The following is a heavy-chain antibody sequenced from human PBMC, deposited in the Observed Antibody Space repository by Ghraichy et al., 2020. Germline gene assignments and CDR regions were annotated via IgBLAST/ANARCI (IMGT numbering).Heavy chain of an antibody. J-gene: IGHJ6*03. CDR2: ISGSGGST. V-gene: IGHV3-23*01. CDR3: AKDVTYCSSTSCYAYYYYMDV. CDR1: GFTFSSYA. D-gene: IGHD2-2*01. Sequence: GESLNISCAASGFTFSSYAMSCVCQAPGKGLEWVSAISGSGGSTYYADSVKGRFTISRDNSKNTLYLQMNSLRAEDTAVYYCAKDVTYCSSTSCYAYYYYMDVCGKGTTVTVSS.